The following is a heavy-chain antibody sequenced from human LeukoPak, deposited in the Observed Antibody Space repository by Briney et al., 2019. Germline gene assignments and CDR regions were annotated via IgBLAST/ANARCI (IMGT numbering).Heavy chain of an antibody. D-gene: IGHD3-16*01. J-gene: IGHJ6*03. V-gene: IGHV4-4*07. CDR3: ARGGYEYYYMDV. CDR1: GGSIGNYY. Sequence: LETLSLTCTVSGGSIGNYYWSWIRQPARKGLEWIGRIYIIGSTNYNPSLKSRVTMSVDTYKNEFSLKLSSVTAADAAVYYCARGGYEYYYMDVWGKGTMVTVSS. CDR2: IYIIGST.